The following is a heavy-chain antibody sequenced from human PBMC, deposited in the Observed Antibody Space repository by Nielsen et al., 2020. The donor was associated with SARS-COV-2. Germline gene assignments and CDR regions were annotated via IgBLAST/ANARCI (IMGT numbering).Heavy chain of an antibody. D-gene: IGHD3-3*01. CDR2: IYYSGST. CDR1: GGSISSYY. V-gene: IGHV4-59*12. J-gene: IGHJ5*02. Sequence: SETLSLTCTVSGGSISSYYWSWIRQPPGKGLEWIGYIYYSGSTNYNPSLKSRVTISVDTSKNQFSLKLSSVTAADTAVYYCARRHYDFWSGYYSGSVWFDPWGQGTLVTVSS. CDR3: ARRHYDFWSGYYSGSVWFDP.